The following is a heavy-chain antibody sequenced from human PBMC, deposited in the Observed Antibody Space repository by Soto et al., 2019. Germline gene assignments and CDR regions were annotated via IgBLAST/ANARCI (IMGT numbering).Heavy chain of an antibody. Sequence: GASVKVSCKASGYTFTSYAMHWVRQAPGQRIEWMGWINAGNGNTKYSQMFQGRVTITRDTSASTAYMELSSLRSEDTAVYYCASSYYYDSSGYSSLYYYYGMDVWGQGTTVTVSS. CDR2: INAGNGNT. CDR3: ASSYYYDSSGYSSLYYYYGMDV. J-gene: IGHJ6*02. D-gene: IGHD3-22*01. V-gene: IGHV1-3*01. CDR1: GYTFTSYA.